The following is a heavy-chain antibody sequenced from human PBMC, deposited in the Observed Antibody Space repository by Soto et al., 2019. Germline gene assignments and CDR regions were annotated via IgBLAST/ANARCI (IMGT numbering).Heavy chain of an antibody. CDR1: GGSISSSSYY. J-gene: IGHJ5*02. D-gene: IGHD3-9*01. Sequence: SETLSLTCTVSGGSISSSSYYWGWIRQPPGKGLEWIGSIYYSGSTYYNPSLKSRVTISVDTSKNQFSLKLSSVTAADTAVYYCARLFRYFDWLSPYNWFDPWGQGTLVTVS. CDR2: IYYSGST. V-gene: IGHV4-39*01. CDR3: ARLFRYFDWLSPYNWFDP.